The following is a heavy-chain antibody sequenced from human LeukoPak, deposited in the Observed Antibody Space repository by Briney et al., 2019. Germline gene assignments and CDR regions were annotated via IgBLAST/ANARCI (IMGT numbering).Heavy chain of an antibody. V-gene: IGHV4-39*01. Sequence: SETLSLTCTVSGGSISSSSYYWGWIRQPPGKGLEWIGSIYYSGSTYYNPSLKSRVTISVDTSKNQFSLKLSSVTAADTAVYCCAGYSSSWYDYWGQGTLVTVSS. J-gene: IGHJ4*02. CDR3: AGYSSSWYDY. CDR1: GGSISSSSYY. D-gene: IGHD6-13*01. CDR2: IYYSGST.